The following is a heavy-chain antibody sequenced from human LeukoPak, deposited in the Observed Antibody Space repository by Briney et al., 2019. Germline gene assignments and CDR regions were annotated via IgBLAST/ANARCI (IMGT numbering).Heavy chain of an antibody. V-gene: IGHV3-9*01. D-gene: IGHD2-2*02. CDR2: IAWNSGSV. CDR3: AKVPSGYCSSTSCYTVFDY. Sequence: PGGSLRLSCAASGFTFDDYAMHWVRQAPGKGLEWVSGIAWNSGSVGYADSVKGRFTISRDNAKNSLYLQMNSLRVEDTALYYCAKVPSGYCSSTSCYTVFDYGGQGTLVTVSS. J-gene: IGHJ4*02. CDR1: GFTFDDYA.